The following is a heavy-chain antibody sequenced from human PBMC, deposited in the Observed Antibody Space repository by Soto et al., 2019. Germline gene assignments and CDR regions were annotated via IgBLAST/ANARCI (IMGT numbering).Heavy chain of an antibody. Sequence: EVQLLESGGGLVQPGGSLRLSCAASGFTFSSYAMSWVRQAPGKGLEWVSAISGSGGSTYYADSVKGRFTISRDNSKNTLYLQMNSLRAEDTAVYYCAKAGPAVTNYYYYMDVWGKGTTVTVSS. V-gene: IGHV3-23*01. CDR3: AKAGPAVTNYYYYMDV. D-gene: IGHD4-17*01. CDR1: GFTFSSYA. J-gene: IGHJ6*03. CDR2: ISGSGGST.